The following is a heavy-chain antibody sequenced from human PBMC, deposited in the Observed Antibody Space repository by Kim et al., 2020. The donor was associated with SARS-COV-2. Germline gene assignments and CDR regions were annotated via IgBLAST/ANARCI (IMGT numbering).Heavy chain of an antibody. J-gene: IGHJ4*02. CDR1: GFTFSSYA. D-gene: IGHD2-15*01. CDR2: IYSGGSST. V-gene: IGHV3-23*03. Sequence: GGSLRLSCAASGFTFSSYAMSWVRQAPGKGLEWVSVIYSGGSSTYYADSVKGRFTISRDNSKNTLYLQMNSLRAEDTAVYYCAKDSLQVDCSGGSCYSVYFDYWGQGTLVTVSS. CDR3: AKDSLQVDCSGGSCYSVYFDY.